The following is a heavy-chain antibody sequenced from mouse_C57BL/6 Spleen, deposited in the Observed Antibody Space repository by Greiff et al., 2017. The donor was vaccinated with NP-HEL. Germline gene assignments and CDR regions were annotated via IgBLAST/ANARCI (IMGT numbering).Heavy chain of an antibody. D-gene: IGHD1-1*01. CDR2: ISSGSSTI. V-gene: IGHV5-17*01. CDR3: ARHYYGSSYGYFDV. J-gene: IGHJ1*03. CDR1: GFTFSDYG. Sequence: EVKLVESGGGLVKPGGSLKLSCAASGFTFSDYGMHWVRQAPEKGLEWVAYISSGSSTIYYADTVKGRFTISRDNAKNTLFLQMTSLRSEDTAMYYFARHYYGSSYGYFDVWGTGTTVTVSS.